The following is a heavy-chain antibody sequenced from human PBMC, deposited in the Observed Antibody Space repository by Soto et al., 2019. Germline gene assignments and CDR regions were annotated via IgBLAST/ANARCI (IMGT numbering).Heavy chain of an antibody. CDR3: ARIGGRRCISTSCSVPDNWFDP. V-gene: IGHV1-8*01. D-gene: IGHD2-2*01. CDR2: MNPNSGNT. J-gene: IGHJ5*02. Sequence: QVQLVQSGAEVKKPGASVKVSCKASGYTFTSYDINWVRQATGQGLEWMGWMNPNSGNTGYAQKFQGRVTMTRNTSISTAYMELSSLRSEDTAVYYCARIGGRRCISTSCSVPDNWFDPWGQGTLVTVSS. CDR1: GYTFTSYD.